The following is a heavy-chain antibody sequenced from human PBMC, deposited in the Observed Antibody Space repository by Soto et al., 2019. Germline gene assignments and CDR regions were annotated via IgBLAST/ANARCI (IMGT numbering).Heavy chain of an antibody. CDR3: ARESGGATATLDYYYFYMDV. Sequence: QVQLVQSGAEVRKPGASVTVSCRSSGDSFNDYYIHWVRQAPGQGFEWMGWINPNGGDTKYAQKCQGWVSMTRDTSIRTVYMQLSRLRSDDTAVYYCARESGGATATLDYYYFYMDVWGTGTTVTVSS. CDR1: GDSFNDYY. CDR2: INPNGGDT. D-gene: IGHD5-12*01. V-gene: IGHV1-2*04. J-gene: IGHJ6*03.